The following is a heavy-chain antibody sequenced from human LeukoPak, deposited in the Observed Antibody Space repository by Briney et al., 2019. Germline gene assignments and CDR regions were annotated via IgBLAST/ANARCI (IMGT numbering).Heavy chain of an antibody. CDR3: ARTITMARVDI. CDR1: GVIVSSNY. CDR2: IYTDGST. Sequence: GGSLRLSCAASGVIVSSNYMNWVRQAPGKGLEWVSVIYTDGSTYYADSVKGRFTISRDNSKNTLHLQMNSLRAEDTAIYYCARTITMARVDIWGQGTMVTISS. V-gene: IGHV3-53*01. D-gene: IGHD3-10*01. J-gene: IGHJ3*02.